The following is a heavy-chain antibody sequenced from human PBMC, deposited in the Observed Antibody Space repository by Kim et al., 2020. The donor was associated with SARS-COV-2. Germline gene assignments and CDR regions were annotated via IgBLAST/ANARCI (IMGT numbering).Heavy chain of an antibody. CDR3: ARDRVYYYDSSGPRWFQH. CDR2: IKQDGSEK. J-gene: IGHJ1*01. Sequence: GGSLRLSCAASGFTFSSYWMSWVRQAPGKGLEWVANIKQDGSEKYYVDSVKGRFTISRDNAKNSLYLQMNSLRAEDTAVYYCARDRVYYYDSSGPRWFQHWGQGALVTVSS. D-gene: IGHD3-22*01. V-gene: IGHV3-7*01. CDR1: GFTFSSYW.